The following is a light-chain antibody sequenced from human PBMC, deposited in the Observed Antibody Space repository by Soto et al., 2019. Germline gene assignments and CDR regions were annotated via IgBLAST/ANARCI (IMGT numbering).Light chain of an antibody. V-gene: IGKV3-20*01. CDR3: QQYNNWPRT. Sequence: EIVLTQSPGTLSLSPGEGATLSCRASQSFSSRYLAWYQQKPGQAPRLLMYGASTRASGIPDRFSGSGSGTDFTLTISSLQSEDFAVYYCQQYNNWPRTFGQGTKVDIK. CDR1: QSFSSRY. CDR2: GAS. J-gene: IGKJ1*01.